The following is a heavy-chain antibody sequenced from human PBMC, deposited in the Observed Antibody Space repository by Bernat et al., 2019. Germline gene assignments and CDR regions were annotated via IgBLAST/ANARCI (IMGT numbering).Heavy chain of an antibody. CDR2: IKSKTDGGTT. CDR3: TTENDMGDFWSGLPGGI. J-gene: IGHJ3*02. V-gene: IGHV3-15*01. D-gene: IGHD3-3*01. CDR1: GFTFINAW. Sequence: EVQLVESGGGLVKPGGSLRLSCAASGFTFINAWMSWVRQAPGKGLEWVGRIKSKTDGGTTDYAAPVKGRFTISRDGSKNTLYLQMNSLKTEDTAVYYCTTENDMGDFWSGLPGGIWGQGTMVTVSS.